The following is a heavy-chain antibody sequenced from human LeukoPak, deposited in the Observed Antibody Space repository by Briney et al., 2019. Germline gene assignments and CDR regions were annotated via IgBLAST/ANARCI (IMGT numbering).Heavy chain of an antibody. Sequence: GGSLRLSCAASGFTFSTYGMHWVRQAPGKGLEWVAVISFDGSTKYYADSVKGRFTISRDNSKNTVYVQMNSLRAEDTALYYCARDHHRRLYDSQARDTFDIWGQGTMVTVSS. CDR3: ARDHHRRLYDSQARDTFDI. D-gene: IGHD3-22*01. CDR2: ISFDGSTK. V-gene: IGHV3-30*03. J-gene: IGHJ3*02. CDR1: GFTFSTYG.